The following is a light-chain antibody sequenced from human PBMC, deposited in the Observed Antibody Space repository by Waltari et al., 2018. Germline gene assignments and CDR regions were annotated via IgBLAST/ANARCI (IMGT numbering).Light chain of an antibody. CDR1: SSNIGSNT. J-gene: IGLJ3*02. Sequence: QSVLTQPPSASGTPGQRVTISCSGSSSNIGSNTVNWYQQLPGTAPHPLTFSNNRRPSGVPDRFLGSKSGTSASLAISGLQSEDEADYYCAAWDDSLNGFWVFGGGTKLTVL. CDR3: AAWDDSLNGFWV. V-gene: IGLV1-44*01. CDR2: SNN.